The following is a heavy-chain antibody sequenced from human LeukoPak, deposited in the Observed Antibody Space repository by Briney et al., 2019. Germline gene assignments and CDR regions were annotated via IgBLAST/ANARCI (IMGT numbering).Heavy chain of an antibody. V-gene: IGHV3-48*04. CDR3: ASEAYYYDSSGYYFPGGFDY. Sequence: GGTLRLSCAASGFTFSSYGMSWVRQAPGKGLEWVSNISSGGGTIYYADSVKGRFTISRDNAKNSLYLQMNSLRAEDTAVYYCASEAYYYDSSGYYFPGGFDYWGQGTLVTVSS. J-gene: IGHJ4*02. D-gene: IGHD3-22*01. CDR1: GFTFSSYG. CDR2: ISSGGGTI.